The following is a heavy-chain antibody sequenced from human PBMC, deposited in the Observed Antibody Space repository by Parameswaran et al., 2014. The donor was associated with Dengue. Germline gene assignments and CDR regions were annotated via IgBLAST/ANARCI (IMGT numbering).Heavy chain of an antibody. V-gene: IGHV1-18*01. CDR3: ARDPGYSGYDWDFGFDY. J-gene: IGHJ4*02. CDR2: ISAYNGNT. Sequence: SWVRQAPGQGLEWMGWISAYNGNTNYAQKLQGRVTMTTDTSTSTAYMELRSLRSDDTAVYYCARDPGYSGYDWDFGFDYWGQGTLVTVSS. D-gene: IGHD5-12*01.